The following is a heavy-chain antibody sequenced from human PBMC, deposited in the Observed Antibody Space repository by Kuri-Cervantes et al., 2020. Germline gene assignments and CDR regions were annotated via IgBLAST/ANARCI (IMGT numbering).Heavy chain of an antibody. Sequence: GESLKISCIASGFMFSSYWMSWVRQAPGKGLEWVSAISGSGGSTYYADSVKGRFTISRDNSKNTLYLQMNSLRAEDTAVYYCARGPLDGYIPYWGQGILVTVSS. CDR3: ARGPLDGYIPY. V-gene: IGHV3-23*01. CDR2: ISGSGGST. J-gene: IGHJ4*02. D-gene: IGHD5-24*01. CDR1: GFMFSSYW.